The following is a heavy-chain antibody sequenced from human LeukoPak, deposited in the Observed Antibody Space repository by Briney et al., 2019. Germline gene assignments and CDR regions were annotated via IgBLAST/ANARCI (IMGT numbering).Heavy chain of an antibody. D-gene: IGHD6-19*01. CDR3: ARSREQWLSFDY. CDR2: ISAYNGNT. V-gene: IGHV1-18*01. J-gene: IGHJ4*02. CDR1: GYTFTSSG. Sequence: ASVKVSCKASGYTFTSSGISWVRQAPGQGLEWMGWISAYNGNTNYAQNLQGRVTMTTDTSTSTAYMELRSPRSGDTAVYDCARSREQWLSFDYWGQGTLVTVSS.